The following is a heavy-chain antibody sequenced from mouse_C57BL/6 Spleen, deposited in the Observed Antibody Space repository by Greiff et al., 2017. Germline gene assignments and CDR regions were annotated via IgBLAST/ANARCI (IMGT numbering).Heavy chain of an antibody. Sequence: VHVKQSGAELVKPGASVKLSCTASGFNIKDYYMHWVKQRTEQGLEWIGRIDPEDGETKYAPKFQGKATVTADTSSNTAYLQLSSLTSEDTAVYYCASEILRSSWNYFDCWGQGTTLTVSS. CDR3: ASEILRSSWNYFDC. CDR2: IDPEDGET. V-gene: IGHV14-2*01. CDR1: GFNIKDYY. J-gene: IGHJ2*01. D-gene: IGHD1-1*01.